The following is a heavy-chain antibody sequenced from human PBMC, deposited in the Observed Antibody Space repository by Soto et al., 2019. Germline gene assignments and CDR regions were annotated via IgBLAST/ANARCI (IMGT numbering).Heavy chain of an antibody. V-gene: IGHV4-39*01. D-gene: IGHD3-16*02. Sequence: QLQLQESGPGLVKPSETLSLTCTVSGGSISSSSYYWGWIRQPPGKGLEWIGSIYYSGSTYYNPSLKSRVTISVDTSKNQFSLKLSSVTAADTAVYYCAMITFGGVIQDFDYWGQGTLVTVSS. CDR3: AMITFGGVIQDFDY. J-gene: IGHJ4*02. CDR2: IYYSGST. CDR1: GGSISSSSYY.